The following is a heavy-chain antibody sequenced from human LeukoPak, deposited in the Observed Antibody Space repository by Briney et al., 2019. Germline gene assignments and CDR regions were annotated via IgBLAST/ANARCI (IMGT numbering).Heavy chain of an antibody. CDR3: ARVPFGYSYGYYFDY. Sequence: PGRSLRLSCAASGFTFSSYAMHWVRQAPGKGLEWVAVISYDGSNKYYADSVKGRFTISRDNAKNSLYLQMNSLRAEDTAVYYCARVPFGYSYGYYFDYWGQGTLVTVSS. CDR2: ISYDGSNK. D-gene: IGHD5-18*01. V-gene: IGHV3-30-3*01. J-gene: IGHJ4*02. CDR1: GFTFSSYA.